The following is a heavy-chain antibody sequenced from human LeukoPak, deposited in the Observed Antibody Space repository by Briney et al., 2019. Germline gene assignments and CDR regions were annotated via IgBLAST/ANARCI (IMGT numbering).Heavy chain of an antibody. V-gene: IGHV3-30*04. J-gene: IGHJ4*02. D-gene: IGHD6-13*01. Sequence: GGSLRLSCAASGFTFSSYAMHWVRQAPGKGLEWVAVISYDGSNKCYADSVKGRFTISRDNSKNTLYLQMNSLRAEDTAVYYCARDKAAAGRGLFDYWGQGTLVTVSS. CDR1: GFTFSSYA. CDR2: ISYDGSNK. CDR3: ARDKAAAGRGLFDY.